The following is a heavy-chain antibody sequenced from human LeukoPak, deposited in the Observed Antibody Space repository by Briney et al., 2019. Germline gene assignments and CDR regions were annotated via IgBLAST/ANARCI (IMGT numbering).Heavy chain of an antibody. Sequence: PGGSLRLSCAASGFTFSSYAMSWVRQAPGKGLEWVSAISGSGGSTYYADSVKGRFTISRDNSKNTLYLQMNSLRAEDTAVYYCTGTSDIVVVPAAARGDYWGQGTLVTVSS. CDR3: TGTSDIVVVPAAARGDY. V-gene: IGHV3-23*01. J-gene: IGHJ4*02. D-gene: IGHD2-2*01. CDR1: GFTFSSYA. CDR2: ISGSGGST.